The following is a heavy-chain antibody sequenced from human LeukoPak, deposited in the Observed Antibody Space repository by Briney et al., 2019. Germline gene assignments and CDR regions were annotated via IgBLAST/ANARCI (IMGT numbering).Heavy chain of an antibody. CDR1: GYTFTSYD. CDR2: MNPNSGNT. CDR3: ARGVDTANYYYYMDV. Sequence: GASVKVSCKASGYTFTSYDINWVRLATGQGLEWMGWMNPNSGNTGYAQKFQGRVTITRNTSISTAYMELSSLRSEDTAVYYCARGVDTANYYYYMDVWGKGTTVTVSS. D-gene: IGHD5-18*01. V-gene: IGHV1-8*03. J-gene: IGHJ6*03.